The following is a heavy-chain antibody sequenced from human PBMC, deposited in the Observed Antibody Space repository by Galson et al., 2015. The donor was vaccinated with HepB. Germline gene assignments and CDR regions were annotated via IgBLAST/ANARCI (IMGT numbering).Heavy chain of an antibody. CDR1: GFTFSGSA. J-gene: IGHJ4*02. CDR2: IRSRADDYAT. D-gene: IGHD3-16*02. V-gene: IGHV3-73*01. CDR3: ARYVWGCYRYDY. Sequence: SLRLSCAASGFTFSGSAIHWVRQASGKGLEWVGRIRSRADDYATAYAASVKGRFTVSRDDSKNTAYLQMNSLKTEDTAVYYCARYVWGCYRYDYWGQVTLVTVSS.